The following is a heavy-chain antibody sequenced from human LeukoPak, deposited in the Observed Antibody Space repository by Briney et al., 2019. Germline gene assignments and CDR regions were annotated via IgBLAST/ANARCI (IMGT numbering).Heavy chain of an antibody. Sequence: SQTLSLTCTVSGGSISSGDYYWSWIRQPPGKGLEWIGYIYYSGSTYYNPSLKSRVTISVDTSKNQFSLKLSSVTAADMAVYYCARGPDSSGYYYFDYWGQGTLVTVSS. CDR1: GGSISSGDYY. D-gene: IGHD3-22*01. CDR3: ARGPDSSGYYYFDY. J-gene: IGHJ4*02. CDR2: IYYSGST. V-gene: IGHV4-30-4*01.